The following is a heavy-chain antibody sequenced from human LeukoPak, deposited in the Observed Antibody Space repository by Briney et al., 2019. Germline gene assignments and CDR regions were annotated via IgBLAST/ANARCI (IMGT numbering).Heavy chain of an antibody. V-gene: IGHV3-30*04. CDR1: GFTFSSYP. J-gene: IGHJ3*02. Sequence: PGRSLRLSCAASGFTFSSYPMHWVRQAPGKGLERVAVISDDGTNKYYANSVKGRFTISRDNSKNTLYLKMNSLRAEDTAVYYCARGRYGDNGAFDIWGQGTMVTVSS. CDR2: ISDDGTNK. D-gene: IGHD4/OR15-4a*01. CDR3: ARGRYGDNGAFDI.